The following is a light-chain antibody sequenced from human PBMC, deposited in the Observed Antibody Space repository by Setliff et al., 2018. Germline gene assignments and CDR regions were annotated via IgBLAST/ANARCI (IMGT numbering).Light chain of an antibody. CDR2: DVS. Sequence: QSVLTQPASVSGSPGQSITISCTGSSSDVGGYDYVSWYQHHPGRAPKFMIYDVSKRPSGVSNRFSGSKSGNTASLTISGLQAEDEADYYCFSYTSSSSYVFGSGTKVTV. CDR3: FSYTSSSSYV. V-gene: IGLV2-14*03. J-gene: IGLJ1*01. CDR1: SSDVGGYDY.